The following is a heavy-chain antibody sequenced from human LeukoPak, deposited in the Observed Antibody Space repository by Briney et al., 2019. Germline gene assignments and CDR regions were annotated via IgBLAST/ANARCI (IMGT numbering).Heavy chain of an antibody. CDR3: AQLKYNWNQAG. Sequence: GGSLRLSCEGSGFTFGNYWMTWVRQAPGKGLEWVAFIRYDGSNKYYADSVKGRFTISRDNSKNTLYLQMNSLRAEDTAVYYCAQLKYNWNQAGWGQGTLVTVSS. D-gene: IGHD1-20*01. J-gene: IGHJ4*02. CDR1: GFTFGNYW. CDR2: IRYDGSNK. V-gene: IGHV3-30*02.